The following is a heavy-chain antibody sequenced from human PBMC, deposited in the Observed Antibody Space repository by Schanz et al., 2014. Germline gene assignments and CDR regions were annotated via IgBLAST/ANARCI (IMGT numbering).Heavy chain of an antibody. CDR1: GFTVNTNY. V-gene: IGHV3-23*04. CDR2: ISGSGRDT. J-gene: IGHJ4*02. D-gene: IGHD3-10*01. CDR3: VKEGTVVSGSPRDY. Sequence: EVFLVESGGGLVQPGGSLRLSCAVSGFTVNTNYMSWVRQAPGKGPEWFSAISGSGRDTYYAASVKGRFTISRDNSKNTLDLQMSSLRADDTAVYYCVKEGTVVSGSPRDYWGQGALVTVSS.